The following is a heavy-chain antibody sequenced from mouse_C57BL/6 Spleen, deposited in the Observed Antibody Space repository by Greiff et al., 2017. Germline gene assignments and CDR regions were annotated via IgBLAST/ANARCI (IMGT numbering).Heavy chain of an antibody. D-gene: IGHD1-1*01. CDR2: IYPGDGDT. J-gene: IGHJ2*01. Sequence: QVQLQQSGPELVKPGASVKISCKASGYAFSSSWMNWVKQRPGKGLEWIGRIYPGDGDTNYNGTFKGKATLTADKSSSTAYMQLSSLTSEDSAVYFCAREGPYYGSFFDYWGQGTTLTVSS. CDR1: GYAFSSSW. CDR3: AREGPYYGSFFDY. V-gene: IGHV1-82*01.